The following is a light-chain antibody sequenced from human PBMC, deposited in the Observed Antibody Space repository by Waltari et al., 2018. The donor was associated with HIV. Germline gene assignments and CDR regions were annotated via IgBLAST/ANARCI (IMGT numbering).Light chain of an antibody. Sequence: QSVLTQPPSASGTPGQRVTISCSGSSSNIGSTTVNWYQQLPGTAPKLLIYSNTQRPSGGPDRCSGSKSGTSASLAISGLQSEDEADYYWAAWDDSLNGPVFGGGTKLTVL. CDR1: SSNIGSTT. J-gene: IGLJ2*01. V-gene: IGLV1-44*01. CDR2: SNT. CDR3: AAWDDSLNGPV.